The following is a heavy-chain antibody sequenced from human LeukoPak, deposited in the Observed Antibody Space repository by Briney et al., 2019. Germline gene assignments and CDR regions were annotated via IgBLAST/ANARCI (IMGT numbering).Heavy chain of an antibody. J-gene: IGHJ4*02. CDR3: AKASLGSCTGVKCYHFDN. CDR1: GFTFSSYS. D-gene: IGHD2-8*02. CDR2: ISSSSSYI. V-gene: IGHV3-21*04. Sequence: GGSLRLSCAASGFTFSSYSMHWVRQAPGKGLEWVSSISSSSSYIYYPDSVKGRFTISRDNAKKSLYLQMNSLRAEDTAIYYCAKASLGSCTGVKCYHFDNWGQGTLVTVSS.